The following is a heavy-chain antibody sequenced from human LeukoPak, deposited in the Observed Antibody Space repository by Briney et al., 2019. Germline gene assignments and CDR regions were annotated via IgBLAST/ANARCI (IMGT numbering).Heavy chain of an antibody. V-gene: IGHV3-74*01. D-gene: IGHD6-19*01. CDR2: ITNDGSST. J-gene: IGHJ4*02. CDR3: ARVYSSGWYYDY. CDR1: GLTFSSHW. Sequence: PGGSLRLSCAASGLTFSSHWMHWVRHAPGKGLVWVSRITNDGSSTTYADSVKGRFTISRDNPKNTLYLQMNSLRAEDTAVYYCARVYSSGWYYDYWGQGTLVTVSS.